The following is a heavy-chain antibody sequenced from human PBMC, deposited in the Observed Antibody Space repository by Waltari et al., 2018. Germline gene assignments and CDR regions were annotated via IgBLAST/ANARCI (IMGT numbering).Heavy chain of an antibody. V-gene: IGHV3-7*01. J-gene: IGHJ5*02. Sequence: EVQLVESGGGLVQPGGSLRLSCAASGFTFSSYWMSWVRQAPGKGREWVANIKQDGSEKDYVDSVKGRFTISRDNAKNSLDLKMNSLRAEDTAVYYCARAPTFGVAATVRGSWFDPWGQGTLVTVSS. CDR1: GFTFSSYW. CDR2: IKQDGSEK. D-gene: IGHD2-15*01. CDR3: ARAPTFGVAATVRGSWFDP.